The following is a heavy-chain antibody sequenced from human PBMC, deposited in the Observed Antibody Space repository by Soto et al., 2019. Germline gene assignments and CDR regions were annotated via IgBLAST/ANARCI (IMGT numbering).Heavy chain of an antibody. J-gene: IGHJ4*02. V-gene: IGHV3-53*04. CDR3: ARGKTYYYGSGSTGLFDY. CDR1: GFTVSSNY. D-gene: IGHD3-10*01. CDR2: IYSGGST. Sequence: EVQLVESGGGLVQPGGSLRLSCAASGFTVSSNYMSWVRQAPGKGLEWVSVIYSGGSTYYADSVKGRFTISRHNSKNTLYLQMNSLRAEDTAVYYCARGKTYYYGSGSTGLFDYWGQGTLVTASS.